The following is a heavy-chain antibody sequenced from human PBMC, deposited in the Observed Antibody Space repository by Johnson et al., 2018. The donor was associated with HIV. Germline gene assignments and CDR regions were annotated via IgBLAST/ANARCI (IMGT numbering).Heavy chain of an antibody. J-gene: IGHJ3*02. CDR3: AIGRGEFPRHAFDI. CDR2: ISWNSGTI. V-gene: IGHV3-9*01. Sequence: VQLVESGGGVVQPGRSLRLSCAASGFTFDDYAMHWVRQAPGKGLEWVSGISWNSGTIGYADSVKGRFTISRDNAKNSLYLQMNSLRAEDTAVYYCAIGRGEFPRHAFDIWGQGTMVTVSS. CDR1: GFTFDDYA. D-gene: IGHD3-10*01.